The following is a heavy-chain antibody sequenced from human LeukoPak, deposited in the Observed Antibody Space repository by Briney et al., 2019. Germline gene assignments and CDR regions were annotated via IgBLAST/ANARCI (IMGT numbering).Heavy chain of an antibody. CDR3: HSFITGTTTESDY. Sequence: ASVKVSCKASGGTFSSYAISWVRQAPGQGLEWMGGIIPIFGTANYAQKFQGRVTITADKSTSTAYMELSSLRSEDTAVYYCHSFITGTTTESDYWGQGTLVTVSS. J-gene: IGHJ4*02. CDR2: IIPIFGTA. V-gene: IGHV1-69*06. CDR1: GGTFSSYA. D-gene: IGHD1-7*01.